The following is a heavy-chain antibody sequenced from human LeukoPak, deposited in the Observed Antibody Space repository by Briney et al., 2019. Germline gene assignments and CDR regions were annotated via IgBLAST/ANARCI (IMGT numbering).Heavy chain of an antibody. CDR2: IYSGGST. V-gene: IGHV3-66*01. Sequence: SGGSLRLSCAASEFSVGSNYMTWVRQAPGEGLEWVSLIYSGGSTYYADSVKGRFTISRDNSKNTLYLQMNSLRAEDTAVYYCARLQGDYWGQGTLVTVSS. CDR1: EFSVGSNY. CDR3: ARLQGDY. J-gene: IGHJ4*02.